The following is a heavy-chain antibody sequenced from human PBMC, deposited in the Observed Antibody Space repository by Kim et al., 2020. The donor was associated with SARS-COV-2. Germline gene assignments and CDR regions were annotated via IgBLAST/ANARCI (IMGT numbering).Heavy chain of an antibody. J-gene: IGHJ4*02. Sequence: NPSLKSRVTLAVDTSKSHLSLSLTSVTAADTAIYYCARGRRYFDWLLEDLWGQGTLVTVSS. D-gene: IGHD3-9*01. V-gene: IGHV4-34*01. CDR3: ARGRRYFDWLLEDL.